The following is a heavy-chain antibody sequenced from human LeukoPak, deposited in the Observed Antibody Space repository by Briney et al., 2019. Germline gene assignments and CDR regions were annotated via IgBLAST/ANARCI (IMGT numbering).Heavy chain of an antibody. CDR3: ARGLVGATGY. CDR1: GGSFSGYY. CDR2: INHSGST. Sequence: SETLSLTCAVYGGSFSGYYWSWIRQPPGKGLEWIGEINHSGSTNYNPSLKSRVTISVDTSKNQFSLKLSSVTAADTAVYYCARGLVGATGYWGQGTLVTVSS. D-gene: IGHD1-26*01. J-gene: IGHJ4*02. V-gene: IGHV4-34*01.